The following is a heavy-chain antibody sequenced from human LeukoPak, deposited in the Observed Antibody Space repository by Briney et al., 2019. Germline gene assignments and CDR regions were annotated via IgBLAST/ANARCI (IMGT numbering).Heavy chain of an antibody. J-gene: IGHJ4*02. CDR2: INPNSGGT. Sequence: ASVKVSCKASGYTFTGYYMHWVRQAPGQGLEWMGWINPNSGGTNYAQKFQGWVTVTRDTSISTAYMELSRLRSDDTAVYYCARDRAGYSSGWYVYWGQGTLVTVSS. D-gene: IGHD6-19*01. V-gene: IGHV1-2*04. CDR3: ARDRAGYSSGWYVY. CDR1: GYTFTGYY.